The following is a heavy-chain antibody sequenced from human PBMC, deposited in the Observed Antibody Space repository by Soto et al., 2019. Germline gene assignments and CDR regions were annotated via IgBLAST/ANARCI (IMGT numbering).Heavy chain of an antibody. J-gene: IGHJ4*02. D-gene: IGHD2-21*02. V-gene: IGHV1-69*06. CDR3: ASKAACGGDCYAFDS. CDR2: IIPLFGTA. Sequence: QVYLVQSGAEVKKPGSSVKISCKASGGIFSSNTINWVRQAAGQGLEWMGGIIPLFGTANYAEKFQARVTITADKSTKTESMELTSLRSEDTAVYYCASKAACGGDCYAFDSWGQGTVVTVSS. CDR1: GGIFSSNT.